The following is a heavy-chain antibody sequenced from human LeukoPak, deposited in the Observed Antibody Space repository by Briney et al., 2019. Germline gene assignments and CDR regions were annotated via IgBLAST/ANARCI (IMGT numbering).Heavy chain of an antibody. CDR1: GYSISSGYF. V-gene: IGHV4-38-2*02. CDR3: ARGYSSSWYFNWFDP. J-gene: IGHJ5*02. CDR2: IYHSGTT. D-gene: IGHD6-13*01. Sequence: SETLSLTCTVSGYSISSGYFWGWIRPPLGKGLEWIGRIYHSGTTYYNPSLKSRVTISVDTSKNQFSLKLTSVTAADTAVYYCARGYSSSWYFNWFDPWGQGTLVTVSS.